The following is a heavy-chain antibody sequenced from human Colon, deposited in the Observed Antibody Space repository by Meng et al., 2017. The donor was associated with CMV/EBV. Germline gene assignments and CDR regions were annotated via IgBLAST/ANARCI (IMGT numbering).Heavy chain of an antibody. Sequence: QVQLVQSGAEVKKPGASVKVSCKASGYSFASYDLNWLRLTDGQGLEWVAWMDPGSGNSTHAQRLQGRITLTRDTSTTTAYMELTNLRSEDTAVYFCARGNSWFVYWGQGTLVTVSS. D-gene: IGHD3-10*01. V-gene: IGHV1-8*01. CDR2: MDPGSGNS. CDR1: GYSFASYD. CDR3: ARGNSWFVY. J-gene: IGHJ4*02.